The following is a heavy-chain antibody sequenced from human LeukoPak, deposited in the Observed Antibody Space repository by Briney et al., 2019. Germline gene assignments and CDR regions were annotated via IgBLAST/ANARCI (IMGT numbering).Heavy chain of an antibody. CDR1: GYTFTSYY. CDR3: ARAGDLYCSSTSCYYY. CDR2: IIPIFGTA. D-gene: IGHD2-2*01. Sequence: ASVKVSCKASGYTFTSYYMHWVRQAPGQGLEWMGGIIPIFGTANYAQKFQGRVTITADESTSTAYMELSSLRSEDTAVYYCARAGDLYCSSTSCYYYWGQGTLVTVSS. V-gene: IGHV1-69*13. J-gene: IGHJ4*02.